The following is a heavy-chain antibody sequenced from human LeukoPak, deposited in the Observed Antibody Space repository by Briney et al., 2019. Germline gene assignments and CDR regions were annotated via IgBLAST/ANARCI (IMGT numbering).Heavy chain of an antibody. CDR2: IWYDGSNK. Sequence: PGGSLRLSFAASGFTFSSYGMHWVRQAPGKGLEWVAVIWYDGSNKYYADSVKGRFTISRDNSKNTLYLQMNSLRAEDTAVYYCARDLDTAMVLDYWGQGTLVTVSS. CDR3: ARDLDTAMVLDY. D-gene: IGHD5-18*01. V-gene: IGHV3-33*01. CDR1: GFTFSSYG. J-gene: IGHJ4*02.